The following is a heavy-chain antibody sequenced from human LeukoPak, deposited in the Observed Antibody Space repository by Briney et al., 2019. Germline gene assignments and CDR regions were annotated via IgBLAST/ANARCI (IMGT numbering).Heavy chain of an antibody. V-gene: IGHV1-69*05. Sequence: SVKVSCKASGGTFSSYAISWVRQAPGQGLEWMGGIIPIFGTANYAQKFQGRVTITTDESTSTAYMELSSLRSEDTAVYYCARDRGYCSSTSCTFDYWGQGTLVTVSS. CDR1: GGTFSSYA. CDR3: ARDRGYCSSTSCTFDY. J-gene: IGHJ4*02. D-gene: IGHD2-2*01. CDR2: IIPIFGTA.